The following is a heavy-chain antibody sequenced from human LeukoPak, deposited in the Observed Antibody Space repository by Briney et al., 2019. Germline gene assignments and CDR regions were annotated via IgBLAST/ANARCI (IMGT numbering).Heavy chain of an antibody. Sequence: GGSLRLSCAASGFTFSDYYMTWIRQAPGKGPEWVSSISGSGGSTHYAVSVKGRFTISRDNSKNTMSLQMNSLRAEVTAVYYCAKDQAINIATGGTFDYWGQGALVTVSS. D-gene: IGHD6-13*01. CDR2: ISGSGGST. CDR3: AKDQAINIATGGTFDY. J-gene: IGHJ4*02. V-gene: IGHV3-23*01. CDR1: GFTFSDYY.